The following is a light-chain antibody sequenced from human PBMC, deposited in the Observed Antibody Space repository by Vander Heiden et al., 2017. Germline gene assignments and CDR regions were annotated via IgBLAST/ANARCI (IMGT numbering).Light chain of an antibody. J-gene: IGKJ4*01. Sequence: DIQMTQSPSTLSASVGDRVTITCRASQSISSWLAWYQQKPGKAPKLLIYKASNLESGVPSRFSGSGSGTEFTLTISSLQPDDIATYYCQQYNSYSLTFGGGTKVEIK. CDR1: QSISSW. CDR3: QQYNSYSLT. V-gene: IGKV1-5*03. CDR2: KAS.